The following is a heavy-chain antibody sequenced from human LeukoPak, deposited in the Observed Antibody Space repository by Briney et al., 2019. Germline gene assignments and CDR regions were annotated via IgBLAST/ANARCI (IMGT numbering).Heavy chain of an antibody. J-gene: IGHJ3*02. V-gene: IGHV4-30-4*01. CDR3: ARLSGEKAGAFDI. CDR2: IYYSGST. D-gene: IGHD6-19*01. Sequence: RPSETLSLTCTVSGGSISSGDYYWSWIRQPPGKGLEWIGYIYYSGSTYYNPSLKSRGTISVDTSKNQFSLKLSSVTAADTAVYYCARLSGEKAGAFDIWGQGTMVTVSS. CDR1: GGSISSGDYY.